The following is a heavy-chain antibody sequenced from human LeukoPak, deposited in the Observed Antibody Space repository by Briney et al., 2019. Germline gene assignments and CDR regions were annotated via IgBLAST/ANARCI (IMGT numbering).Heavy chain of an antibody. CDR1: GGSISSSSYY. Sequence: SETLSLTCTVSGGSISSSSYYWGLIRQPPGKGLEWIGSIYYSGSTYYNPSLKSRVTISVDTSKNQFSLKLSSVTAADTAVYYCARREAKRYGDYVDYWGQGTLVTVSS. J-gene: IGHJ4*02. CDR3: ARREAKRYGDYVDY. CDR2: IYYSGST. V-gene: IGHV4-39*01. D-gene: IGHD4-17*01.